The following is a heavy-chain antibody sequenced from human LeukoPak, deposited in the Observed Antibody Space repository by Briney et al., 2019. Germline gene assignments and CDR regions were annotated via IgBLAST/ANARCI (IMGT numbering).Heavy chain of an antibody. CDR1: GYTFTSYD. CDR3: ARKGITMVRGWYYYYGMDV. J-gene: IGHJ6*02. Sequence: ASVKVSCKASGYTFTSYDINWVRQATGQGLEWMGWMNPNSGNTGYAQKFQGRDTMTRNTSISTAYMELSSLRSEDTAVYYCARKGITMVRGWYYYYGMDVWGQGTTVTVSS. D-gene: IGHD3-10*01. CDR2: MNPNSGNT. V-gene: IGHV1-8*01.